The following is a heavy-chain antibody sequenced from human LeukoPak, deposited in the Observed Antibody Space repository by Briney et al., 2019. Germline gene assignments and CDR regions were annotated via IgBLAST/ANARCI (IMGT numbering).Heavy chain of an antibody. J-gene: IGHJ3*02. CDR3: AKVVDILTGYQAFDI. CDR1: GFTFDDYA. CDR2: ISWNSGSI. V-gene: IGHV3-9*01. D-gene: IGHD3-9*01. Sequence: GGSLRLSCAASGFTFDDYAMHWVRQAPGKGLEWVSGISWNSGSIGYADSAKGRFTISRDNAKNSLYLQMNSLRAEDTALYYCAKVVDILTGYQAFDIWGQGTMVTVSS.